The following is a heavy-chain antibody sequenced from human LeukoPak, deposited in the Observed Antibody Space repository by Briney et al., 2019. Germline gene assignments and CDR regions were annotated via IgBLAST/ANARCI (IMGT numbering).Heavy chain of an antibody. CDR3: AKDQKVPAARGTYFDY. V-gene: IGHV3-9*01. CDR1: GFTFDDYA. J-gene: IGHJ4*02. Sequence: GGSLRLSCAASGFTFDDYAMHWVRQAPGQGLEWVSGISWNSGSIGYADSVKGRFTISRDNAKNSLYLQMSSLRAEDTALYYCAKDQKVPAARGTYFDYWGQGTPVTVSS. CDR2: ISWNSGSI. D-gene: IGHD2-2*01.